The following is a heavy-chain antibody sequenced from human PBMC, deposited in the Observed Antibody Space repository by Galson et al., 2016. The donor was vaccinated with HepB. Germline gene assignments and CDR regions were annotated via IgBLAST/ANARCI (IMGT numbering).Heavy chain of an antibody. V-gene: IGHV1-69*04. CDR1: GGTFQNYA. CDR2: IVPDLGIT. D-gene: IGHD6-13*01. Sequence: SCKASGGTFQNYAISWVRQAPGHGLEWMGRIVPDLGITSSAQKFQDRVTITADISTSTSYMELSSLRSDDTAMYYCAREVAAPDTSYYYGMDVWGQGTTVTVSS. J-gene: IGHJ6*02. CDR3: AREVAAPDTSYYYGMDV.